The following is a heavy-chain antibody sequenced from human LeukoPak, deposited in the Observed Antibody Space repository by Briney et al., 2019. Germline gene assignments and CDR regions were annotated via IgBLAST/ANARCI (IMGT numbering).Heavy chain of an antibody. D-gene: IGHD3-22*01. V-gene: IGHV4-38-2*02. CDR3: ARDHTVRDSRGYYRPQYAFDI. CDR2: IYHSGST. Sequence: SETLSLTCTVSGYSISSGYYWGWIRQPPGKGLEWIGSIYHSGSTYYNPSLKSRVTISVDTSKNQFSLKPSSVTAADTAVYYCARDHTVRDSRGYYRPQYAFDIWGQGTMFTVSS. CDR1: GYSISSGYY. J-gene: IGHJ3*02.